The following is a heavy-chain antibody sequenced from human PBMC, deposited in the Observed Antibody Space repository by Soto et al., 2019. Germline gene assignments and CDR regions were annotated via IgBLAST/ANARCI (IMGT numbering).Heavy chain of an antibody. D-gene: IGHD3-10*01. Sequence: SETLSLTCAVYGGSFSGYYWSWIRQPPGKGLEWIGEINHSGSTNYNPSLKSRVTISVDTSKNQFSLKLGSVTAADTAVYYCAREDGSGSYGDYSGQGTLVTVSS. CDR2: INHSGST. CDR3: AREDGSGSYGDY. V-gene: IGHV4-34*01. J-gene: IGHJ4*02. CDR1: GGSFSGYY.